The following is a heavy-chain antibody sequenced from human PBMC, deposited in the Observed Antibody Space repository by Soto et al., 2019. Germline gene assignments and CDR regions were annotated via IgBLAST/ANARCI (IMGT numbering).Heavy chain of an antibody. Sequence: QVQLVQSGAEVKKPGASVKVSCKASGYTFTSYGISWVRQAPGQGLEWMGWISAYNGNTNYAQQLQGRVTMTTDTSTSTAYMELRSLRSDDTAVYYCASSVVTALGQSYGMDVWGQGTTVTVSS. J-gene: IGHJ6*02. CDR1: GYTFTSYG. CDR3: ASSVVTALGQSYGMDV. D-gene: IGHD2-21*02. V-gene: IGHV1-18*01. CDR2: ISAYNGNT.